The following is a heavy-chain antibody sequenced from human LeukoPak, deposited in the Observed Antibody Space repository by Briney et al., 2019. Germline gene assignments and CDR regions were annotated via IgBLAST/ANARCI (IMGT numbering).Heavy chain of an antibody. CDR2: INPNSGGT. V-gene: IGHV1-2*02. Sequence: GASVKVSCKASGYTFTGYYIHWVRQAPGQGLEWMGWINPNSGGTNYAQKFQGRVTMTRDTSITTAYMELSSLRSDDTAVYYCTEQLNPYYYYGMDVWGQGTAVTVSS. CDR3: TEQLNPYYYYGMDV. D-gene: IGHD6-13*01. J-gene: IGHJ6*02. CDR1: GYTFTGYY.